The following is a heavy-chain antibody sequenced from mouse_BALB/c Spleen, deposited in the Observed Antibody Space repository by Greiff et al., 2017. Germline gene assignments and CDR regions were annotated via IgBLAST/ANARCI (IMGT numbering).Heavy chain of an antibody. CDR3: TRGGITAYWYFDV. CDR2: IYPGNSDT. Sequence: EVQLQQSGTVLARPGASVKMSCKASGYTFTSYWMHWVKQRPGQGLEWIGAIYPGNSDTSYNQKFKGKAKLTAVTSTSTAYMELSSLTNEDSAVYYCTRGGITAYWYFDVWGAGTTVTVSS. V-gene: IGHV1-5*01. D-gene: IGHD2-4*01. J-gene: IGHJ1*01. CDR1: GYTFTSYW.